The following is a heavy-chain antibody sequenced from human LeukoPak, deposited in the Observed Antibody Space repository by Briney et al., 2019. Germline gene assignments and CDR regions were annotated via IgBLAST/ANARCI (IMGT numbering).Heavy chain of an antibody. CDR1: GFTFITYA. V-gene: IGHV3-23*01. CDR3: AKDAIKGTREYFDY. Sequence: TGGSLRLSCAASGFTFITYAMSWVRQAPGKGLEWVSTISGSGGSTYYADSVKGRFTVSKDSSKNTLYLQMDSLRAEDTAVYYCAKDAIKGTREYFDYWGQGTLVTVSS. J-gene: IGHJ4*02. CDR2: ISGSGGST. D-gene: IGHD2-21*01.